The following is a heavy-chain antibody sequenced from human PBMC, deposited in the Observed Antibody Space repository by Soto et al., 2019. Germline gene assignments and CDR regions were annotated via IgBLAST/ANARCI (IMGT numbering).Heavy chain of an antibody. Sequence: QVQLVESGGGVVQPGRSLRLSCAASGFTFSSYGMHWVRQAPGKGLEWVAVISYDGSNKYYADSVKGRFTISRDNSKNTLYLQMNSLRAEDTAVYYCAKVKGWELLDYFDYWGQGTLVTVSS. CDR2: ISYDGSNK. D-gene: IGHD1-26*01. CDR3: AKVKGWELLDYFDY. J-gene: IGHJ4*02. CDR1: GFTFSSYG. V-gene: IGHV3-30*18.